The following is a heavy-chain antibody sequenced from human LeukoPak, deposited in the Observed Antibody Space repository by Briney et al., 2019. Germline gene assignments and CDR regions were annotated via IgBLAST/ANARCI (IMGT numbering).Heavy chain of an antibody. Sequence: QPGGSLKVSCAASGFTLSGSAIHWLRQASGKGLEWVGRIRSKANSYATAYAASVKGRFTISRDDSKNTAYLQMNSLEIEDTAVYYCTRLSVVVTDPFDYWGQGTLVTVSS. D-gene: IGHD2-15*01. CDR1: GFTLSGSA. J-gene: IGHJ4*02. CDR2: IRSKANSYAT. CDR3: TRLSVVVTDPFDY. V-gene: IGHV3-73*01.